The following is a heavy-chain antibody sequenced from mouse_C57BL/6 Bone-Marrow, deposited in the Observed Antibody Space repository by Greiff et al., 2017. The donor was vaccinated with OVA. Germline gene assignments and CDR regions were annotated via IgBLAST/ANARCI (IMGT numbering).Heavy chain of an antibody. Sequence: VQLQQSGAELVKPGASVKISCKASGYAFSSYWMNWVKQRPGKGLEWIGQIYPGDGDTNYNGKFKGKATLTADKSSSTAYMQLSSLTSEDSAVYFCARHYYGSRLFDYWGQGTTLTVSS. D-gene: IGHD1-1*01. CDR3: ARHYYGSRLFDY. CDR1: GYAFSSYW. V-gene: IGHV1-80*01. J-gene: IGHJ2*01. CDR2: IYPGDGDT.